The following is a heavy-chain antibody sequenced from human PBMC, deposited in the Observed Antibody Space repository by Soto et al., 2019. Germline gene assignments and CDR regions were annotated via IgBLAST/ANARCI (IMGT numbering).Heavy chain of an antibody. Sequence: VQLVQSGAEVKKPGSSVKVSCKASGGTFSSYAISWVRQAPGQGLEWMGGIIPIFGTANYAQKFQGRVTITADESTSTAYMELSSLRSEDTAVYYCARELGFYDSSGYFVRNYFDYWGQGTLVTVSS. CDR3: ARELGFYDSSGYFVRNYFDY. D-gene: IGHD3-22*01. CDR1: GGTFSSYA. CDR2: IIPIFGTA. J-gene: IGHJ4*02. V-gene: IGHV1-69*01.